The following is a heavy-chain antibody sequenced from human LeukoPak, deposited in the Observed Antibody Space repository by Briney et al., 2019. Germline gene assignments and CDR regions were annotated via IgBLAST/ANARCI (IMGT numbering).Heavy chain of an antibody. D-gene: IGHD6-6*01. CDR3: ANSLLAELVEMDV. CDR1: GFTFSSYG. J-gene: IGHJ6*04. Sequence: PGGSLRLSCAASGFTFSSYGMHWVRQAPGKGLEWVAFIRYDGSNKYYADSVKGRFTISRDNSKNTLYLQMNSLRAEDTAVYYCANSLLAELVEMDVWGKGTTVTVSS. V-gene: IGHV3-30*02. CDR2: IRYDGSNK.